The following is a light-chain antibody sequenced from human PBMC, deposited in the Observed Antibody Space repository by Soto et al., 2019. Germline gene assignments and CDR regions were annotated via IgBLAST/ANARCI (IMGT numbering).Light chain of an antibody. Sequence: EIVLTQSPGTLSLSPGERATLSCRASQSVSSSSLAWYQQKPAQAPRLLIFGASRRATGIPDRFSGSGSGTDFTLTISRLEPEDCAVYFCQQYGTSPLTFGGGTKVEIK. CDR1: QSVSSSS. CDR3: QQYGTSPLT. CDR2: GAS. V-gene: IGKV3-20*01. J-gene: IGKJ4*01.